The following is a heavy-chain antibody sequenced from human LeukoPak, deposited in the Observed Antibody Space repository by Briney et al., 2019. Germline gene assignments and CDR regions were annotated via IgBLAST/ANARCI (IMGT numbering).Heavy chain of an antibody. CDR2: IYYSGST. V-gene: IGHV4-59*08. Sequence: SETLSLTCAVYGGSFSGYYWSWIRQPPGKGLEWIGYIYYSGSTNYNPSLKSRVTISVDTSKNQFSLKLSSVTAADTAVYYCASGYSNGYVDYWGQGTLVTVSS. CDR1: GGSFSGYY. CDR3: ASGYSNGYVDY. J-gene: IGHJ4*02. D-gene: IGHD5-18*01.